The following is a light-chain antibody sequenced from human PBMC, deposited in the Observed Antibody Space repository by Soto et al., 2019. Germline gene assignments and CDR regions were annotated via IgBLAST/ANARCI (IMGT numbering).Light chain of an antibody. CDR1: QSLDSW. V-gene: IGKV1-5*03. CDR2: KTS. Sequence: DIQMTQSPSTLSASVEDRVTITCRASQSLDSWLAWYQQKPGKPPKLLIYKTSILEFGVPSRFSGSGSGTLFTLTISSLQPDDFATYYCQQYHSFSTFGQRTKVEIK. J-gene: IGKJ1*01. CDR3: QQYHSFST.